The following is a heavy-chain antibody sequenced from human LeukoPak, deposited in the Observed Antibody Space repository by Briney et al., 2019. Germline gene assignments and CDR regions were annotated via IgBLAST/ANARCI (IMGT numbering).Heavy chain of an antibody. CDR3: ARHETIFGVVIMIDY. D-gene: IGHD3-3*01. V-gene: IGHV4-39*01. CDR2: IYYSGST. J-gene: IGHJ4*02. CDR1: GGSISSSSYY. Sequence: SETLSLTCTVSGGSISSSSYYWGWIRQPPGKGLEWIGSIYYSGSTYYNPSLKRRVTISVDTSKNQFSLKLSSVTAADTAVYYCARHETIFGVVIMIDYWGQGTLVTVSS.